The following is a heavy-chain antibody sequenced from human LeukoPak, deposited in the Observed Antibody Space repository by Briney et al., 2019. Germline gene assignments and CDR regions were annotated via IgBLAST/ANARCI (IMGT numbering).Heavy chain of an antibody. CDR2: IIPIFGTA. V-gene: IGHV1-69*01. D-gene: IGHD1-26*01. Sequence: SVKVSCKASGGTFSSYAIGWVRQAPGQGLEWMGGIIPIFGTANYAQKFQGRVTITADESTSTAYMELSSLRSEDTAVYYCARDASGSYYLFDYWGQGTLVTVSS. CDR1: GGTFSSYA. CDR3: ARDASGSYYLFDY. J-gene: IGHJ4*02.